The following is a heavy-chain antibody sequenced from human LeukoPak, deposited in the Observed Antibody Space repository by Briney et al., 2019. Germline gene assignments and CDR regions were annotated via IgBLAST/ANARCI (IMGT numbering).Heavy chain of an antibody. V-gene: IGHV5-51*01. CDR1: GYSLTSYW. Sequence: GESLKISCKGSGYSLTSYWIGWVRQMPGKGLEWMGIIYPGDSDTRYSPSFQGQVTISADKSISTAYLQWSNLKASDTAMYYCARQQLWSYYYYGMDVWGQGTTVTVSS. CDR3: ARQQLWSYYYYGMDV. D-gene: IGHD5-18*01. J-gene: IGHJ6*02. CDR2: IYPGDSDT.